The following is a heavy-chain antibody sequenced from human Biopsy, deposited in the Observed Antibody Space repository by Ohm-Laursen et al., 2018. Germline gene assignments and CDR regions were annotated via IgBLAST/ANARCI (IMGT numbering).Heavy chain of an antibody. CDR3: VGGQRGPPIGVTVPGDAFDL. J-gene: IGHJ3*01. V-gene: IGHV1-69*13. Sequence: SVKVSCKASGVTFDTYAFGWVRQAPGQGLEWMGGRIPYFNTIYYARNFQDRAVITADRSAGTTDMQLSGLRPDDTAVYYCVGGQRGPPIGVTVPGDAFDLWGPGTMVTVSP. D-gene: IGHD2/OR15-2a*01. CDR1: GVTFDTYA. CDR2: RIPYFNTI.